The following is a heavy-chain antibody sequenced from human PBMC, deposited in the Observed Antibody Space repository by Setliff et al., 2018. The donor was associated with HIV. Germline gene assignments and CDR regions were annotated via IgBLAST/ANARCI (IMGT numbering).Heavy chain of an antibody. CDR2: LYYTGNT. V-gene: IGHV4-39*01. D-gene: IGHD5-12*01. J-gene: IGHJ4*02. CDR3: ARQVSIPGVAITPVDY. CDR1: GESISSGNYY. Sequence: SETLSLTCTVSGESISSGNYYWGWIRQAPGKGLDWIGSLYYTGNTYYKSSFQSRVTISIDTSKNQFSLNLNSVTAADTAVYYCARQVSIPGVAITPVDYWGQGALVTVSS.